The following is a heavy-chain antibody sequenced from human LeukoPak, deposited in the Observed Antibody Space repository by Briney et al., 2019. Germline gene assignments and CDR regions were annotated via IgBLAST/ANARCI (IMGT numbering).Heavy chain of an antibody. V-gene: IGHV3-43*02. D-gene: IGHD3-10*01. CDR2: ISGDGGST. CDR3: AKDKIPYGSGNYYYMDV. J-gene: IGHJ6*03. Sequence: GGSLRLSCAASGFTFDDYAMHWVRQAPGKGLEWVSLISGDGGSTYYADSVKGRFTISRDNSKNSLYLQMNSLRTEDTALYYCAKDKIPYGSGNYYYMDVWGKGTTVTVS. CDR1: GFTFDDYA.